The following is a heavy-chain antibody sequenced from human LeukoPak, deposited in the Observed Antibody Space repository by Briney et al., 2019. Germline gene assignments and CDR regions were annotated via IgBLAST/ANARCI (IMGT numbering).Heavy chain of an antibody. CDR3: AKSINSGCSAVIDY. CDR1: GFTFDDYA. V-gene: IGHV3-9*01. J-gene: IGHJ4*02. CDR2: ISWNSDNI. D-gene: IGHD6-19*01. Sequence: GGSLRLSCAASGFTFDDYAIHWVRQAPGKGLEWVSGISWNSDNIRYADSVKGRFTISRDNAKNSLYLQMNSLRAEDTALYYCAKSINSGCSAVIDYWGQGTLATVSS.